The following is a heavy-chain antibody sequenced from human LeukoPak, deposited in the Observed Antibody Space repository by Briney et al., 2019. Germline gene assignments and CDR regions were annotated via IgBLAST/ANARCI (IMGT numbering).Heavy chain of an antibody. J-gene: IGHJ4*02. CDR1: GGSFSGYY. V-gene: IGHV4-34*01. CDR2: INHGGST. D-gene: IGHD3-22*01. CDR3: ARTSYYDDSSGFYLGY. Sequence: PSETLSLTCAVYGGSFSGYYWSWIRQPPGRGLEWIGEINHGGSTNYNPSLKSRVTISVDTSKNQFSLKLNSVTAADTAVYYCARTSYYDDSSGFYLGYRGQGTLVTVSS.